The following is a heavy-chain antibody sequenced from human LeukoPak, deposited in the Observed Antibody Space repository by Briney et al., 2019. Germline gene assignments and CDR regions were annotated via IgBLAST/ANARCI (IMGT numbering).Heavy chain of an antibody. D-gene: IGHD1-1*01. J-gene: IGHJ6*02. Sequence: PGGSLRLSCAASGFTFSGYAMSWVPQAPGKGLGWVSAIIVGGGSTYYADSVKGRFTISRDNSKNTLYLQMNSLRAEDTAVYYCAKDASGARYYYYYGMDVWGQGTTVTVSS. CDR1: GFTFSGYA. CDR2: IIVGGGST. CDR3: AKDASGARYYYYYGMDV. V-gene: IGHV3-23*01.